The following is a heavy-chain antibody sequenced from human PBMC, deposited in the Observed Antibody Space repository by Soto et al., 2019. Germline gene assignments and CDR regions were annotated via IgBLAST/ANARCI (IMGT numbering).Heavy chain of an antibody. V-gene: IGHV4-34*01. CDR3: STRAYDTNGYYRFDP. CDR2: INHSGRV. D-gene: IGHD3-22*01. CDR1: GGSFSGHS. Sequence: QVQLQQWGAGLLKPSETLSLTCAVYGGSFSGHSWTWISQSPGQGLEWIGDINHSGRVNYSPSLKSRVTISLDTSKNQFSLTLSAVTAADTAMYYCSTRAYDTNGYYRFDPWGQGTLVTVSS. J-gene: IGHJ5*01.